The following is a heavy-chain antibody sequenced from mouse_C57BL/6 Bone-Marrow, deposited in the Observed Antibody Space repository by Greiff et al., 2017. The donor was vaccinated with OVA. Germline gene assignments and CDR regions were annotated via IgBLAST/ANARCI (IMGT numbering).Heavy chain of an antibody. D-gene: IGHD2-4*01. CDR1: GYTFTSYG. CDR3: ARPYDYDVWFAY. CDR2: IYPRSGNT. J-gene: IGHJ3*01. V-gene: IGHV1-81*01. Sequence: VHLVESGAELARPGASVKLSCKASGYTFTSYGISWVKQRTGQGLEWIGEIYPRSGNTYYNEKFKGKATLTADKSSSTAYMELRSLTSEDSAVYFCARPYDYDVWFAYWGQGTLVTVSA.